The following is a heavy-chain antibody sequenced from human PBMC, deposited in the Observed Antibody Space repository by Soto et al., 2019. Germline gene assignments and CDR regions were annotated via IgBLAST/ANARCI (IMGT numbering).Heavy chain of an antibody. CDR3: ARYDSSGYYYYYYGMDV. CDR1: GYRFTNYW. D-gene: IGHD3-22*01. CDR2: IYPGDSDT. V-gene: IGHV5-51*01. J-gene: IGHJ6*02. Sequence: ESLKISCKGSGYRFTNYWIGWVRQMPGKGLEWMGIIYPGDSDTRYSPSFQGQVTISADKSINTAYLQWSSLKASDTAMYYCARYDSSGYYYYYYGMDVWGQGTTVTVSS.